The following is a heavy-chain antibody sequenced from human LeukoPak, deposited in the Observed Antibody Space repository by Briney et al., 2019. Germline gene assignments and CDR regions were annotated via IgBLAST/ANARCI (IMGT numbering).Heavy chain of an antibody. CDR1: GFTFSSYW. Sequence: PGGSLRLSCAAPGFTFSSYWMHWVRQAPGKGLVWVSRVNTDGRTTSHADSVKGRFTISRENAKNTLYLQMNSLRAEDTAVYYCARASTYHYDWFDHWGQGTLVTVSS. J-gene: IGHJ5*02. CDR2: VNTDGRTT. D-gene: IGHD2-2*01. CDR3: ARASTYHYDWFDH. V-gene: IGHV3-74*01.